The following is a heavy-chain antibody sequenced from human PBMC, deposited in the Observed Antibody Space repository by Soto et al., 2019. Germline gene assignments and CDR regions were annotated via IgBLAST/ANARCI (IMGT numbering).Heavy chain of an antibody. V-gene: IGHV3-66*01. J-gene: IGHJ6*03. CDR3: ARDLYMDV. Sequence: EVQLVGTGGGLVQPGGSLRLSCAASGFTVSSNYMSWVRQAPGKGLEWVSGIYTGGSTYYADSVKGRFTISRDNSKNTLYLQMNSLRAEDTAVYYCARDLYMDVWGKGTTVTVSS. CDR2: IYTGGST. CDR1: GFTVSSNY.